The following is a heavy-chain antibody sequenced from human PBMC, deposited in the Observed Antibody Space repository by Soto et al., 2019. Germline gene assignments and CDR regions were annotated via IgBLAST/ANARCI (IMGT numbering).Heavy chain of an antibody. Sequence: PGGSLRLSCAASGFTFSRDGMHWVRQAPGKGLEWVAVISYDGSNKYYADSVKGRFTISRDNSKNTLYLQMNSLRAEDTAVYYCAKDLLRPGRAYGMDVWGQGTTVTVSS. CDR1: GFTFSRDG. J-gene: IGHJ6*02. CDR2: ISYDGSNK. CDR3: AKDLLRPGRAYGMDV. V-gene: IGHV3-30*18.